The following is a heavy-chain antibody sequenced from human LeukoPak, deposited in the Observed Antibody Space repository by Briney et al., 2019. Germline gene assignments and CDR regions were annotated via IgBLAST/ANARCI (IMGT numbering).Heavy chain of an antibody. D-gene: IGHD4-11*01. CDR1: GYTFTGYY. J-gene: IGHJ6*02. V-gene: IGHV1-2*06. CDR3: ARDFVQSLAFGYGMDV. Sequence: ASVKVSCKASGYTFTGYYIHWLRQAPGQGLEWMGRINANSGGTSSAQEFQGRVTMTRDTSISTAYMELSSLRSDDTAVYYCARDFVQSLAFGYGMDVWGRGTTVTVSS. CDR2: INANSGGT.